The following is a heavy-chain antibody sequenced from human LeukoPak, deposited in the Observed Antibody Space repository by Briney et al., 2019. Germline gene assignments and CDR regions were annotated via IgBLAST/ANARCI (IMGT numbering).Heavy chain of an antibody. J-gene: IGHJ5*02. CDR1: GFTFSSYA. D-gene: IGHD4-23*01. Sequence: PGGSLRLSCAASGFTFSSYAMSWVRQAPGKGLEWVSAISGSGGSTYYADSVKGRFTISRDNSKNTLYLQMNSLRAEDTAVYYCAKRAINYGGNSPNWFDPWGQGTLVTVSS. V-gene: IGHV3-23*01. CDR2: ISGSGGST. CDR3: AKRAINYGGNSPNWFDP.